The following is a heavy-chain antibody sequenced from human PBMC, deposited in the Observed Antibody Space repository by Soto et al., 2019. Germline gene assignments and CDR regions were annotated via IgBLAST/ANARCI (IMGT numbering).Heavy chain of an antibody. D-gene: IGHD3-10*01. J-gene: IGHJ6*03. Sequence: PSETLSLTCAVSGGSFSGYYWSWIRQAPGKGLEWIGEINHSGSTNYNPSLKSRVTITVDTSKNQFSLKLSSVTAADTAVYYCARGGYGSGSTYYYYYYMDVWGNGTTVTVSS. CDR3: ARGGYGSGSTYYYYYYMDV. CDR1: GGSFSGYY. V-gene: IGHV4-34*01. CDR2: INHSGST.